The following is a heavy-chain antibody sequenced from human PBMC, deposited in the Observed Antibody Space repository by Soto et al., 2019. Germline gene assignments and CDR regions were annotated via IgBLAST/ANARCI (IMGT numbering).Heavy chain of an antibody. V-gene: IGHV4-59*01. CDR3: AGGYASGTSYTLDY. Sequence: QVQLQESGPGLVKPSETLSLTCTVSGGSISSYYWSWIRQPPGKGLEWIEYIYYSGSTNYNPSLKSPDTISVATSTPQFSLKLSSVTAADTAVYYCAGGYASGTSYTLDYSGPRTLVTVSS. CDR2: IYYSGST. CDR1: GGSISSYY. D-gene: IGHD3-10*01. J-gene: IGHJ4*02.